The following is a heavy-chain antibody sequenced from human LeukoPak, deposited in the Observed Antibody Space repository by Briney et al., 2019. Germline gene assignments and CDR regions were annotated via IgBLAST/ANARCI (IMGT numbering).Heavy chain of an antibody. CDR1: GFTVSSYA. CDR2: ISYDGSNK. J-gene: IGHJ5*02. D-gene: IGHD5-12*01. Sequence: TGGSLRLSCAASGFTVSSYAMHWVRQAPGKGLEWVAVISYDGSNKYYADSVKGRFTISRDNSKNTLYLQMNSLRAEDTAVYYCAREYSGYDGGPNWFDPWGQGTLVTVSS. CDR3: AREYSGYDGGPNWFDP. V-gene: IGHV3-30-3*01.